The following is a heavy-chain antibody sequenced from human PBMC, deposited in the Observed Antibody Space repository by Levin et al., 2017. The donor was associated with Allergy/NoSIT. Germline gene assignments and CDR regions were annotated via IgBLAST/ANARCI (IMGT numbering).Heavy chain of an antibody. Sequence: GESLKISCAASGFTFSDYTMNWIRQTPGKGLAWLSSISGRSDKIYYADSVKGRFTISRDNAKNSLYLQMNSLRAEDTAVYYCARDRTYYDSSGYSSPDAVDIWGQGTMGTVSS. D-gene: IGHD3-22*01. CDR2: ISGRSDKI. CDR3: ARDRTYYDSSGYSSPDAVDI. CDR1: GFTFSDYT. J-gene: IGHJ3*02. V-gene: IGHV3-21*01.